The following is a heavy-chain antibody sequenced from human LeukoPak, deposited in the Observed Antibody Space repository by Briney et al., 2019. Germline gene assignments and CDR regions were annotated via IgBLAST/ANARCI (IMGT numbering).Heavy chain of an antibody. D-gene: IGHD2-21*02. CDR1: GGSFSGYY. J-gene: IGHJ4*02. Sequence: SETLSLTCAVYGGSFSGYYWSWIRQPPGKGLEWIGEINHSGSTNYNPSLKSRVTISVDTSKNQFSLKLSSVTAADTAVYYCARGRGGHIVVVTASQIGRRYFDYWGQGTLVTVSS. CDR2: INHSGST. V-gene: IGHV4-34*01. CDR3: ARGRGGHIVVVTASQIGRRYFDY.